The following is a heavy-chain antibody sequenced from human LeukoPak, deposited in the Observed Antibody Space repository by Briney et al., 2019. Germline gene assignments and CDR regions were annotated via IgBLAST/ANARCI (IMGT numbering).Heavy chain of an antibody. CDR3: ARDSIVVTNYYYGMDV. J-gene: IGHJ6*02. Sequence: SETLSLTCTVSGGSISSYYWSWIRQPAGKGLEWIGRIYTSGSTNYNPSLKSRVTMSVDTSKNQFSLKLSSVTAADTAVYYCARDSIVVTNYYYGMDVWGQGTLVTVSS. CDR2: IYTSGST. CDR1: GGSISSYY. V-gene: IGHV4-4*07. D-gene: IGHD1-26*01.